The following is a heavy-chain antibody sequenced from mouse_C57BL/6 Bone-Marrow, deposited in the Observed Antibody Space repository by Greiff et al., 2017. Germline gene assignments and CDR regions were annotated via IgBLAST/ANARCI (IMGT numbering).Heavy chain of an antibody. CDR2: INPNNGGT. CDR3: ARENYGSSFVAY. J-gene: IGHJ3*01. V-gene: IGHV1-18*01. D-gene: IGHD1-1*01. CDR1: GYTFTDYN. Sequence: EVQVVESGPELVKPGASVKIPCKASGYTFTDYNMDWVKQSHGKSLEWIGDINPNNGGTNYNQKFKGKATLTVDKSSSTAYMELRSLTSEDTAVYYCARENYGSSFVAYWGQGTLVTVSA.